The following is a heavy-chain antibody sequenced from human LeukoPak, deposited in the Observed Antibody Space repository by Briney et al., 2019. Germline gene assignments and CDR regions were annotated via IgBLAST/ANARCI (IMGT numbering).Heavy chain of an antibody. CDR1: GFTVSSNY. D-gene: IGHD6-13*01. J-gene: IGHJ3*02. CDR3: ARFHSSSWYVASDI. CDR2: IYYSGST. V-gene: IGHV4-59*02. Sequence: GSLRLSCAASGFTVSSNYMSWVRQPPGKGLEWIGSIYYSGSTYYNPSLKSRVTISVDTSKNQFSLKLSSVTAADTAVYYCARFHSSSWYVASDIWGQGTMVTVSS.